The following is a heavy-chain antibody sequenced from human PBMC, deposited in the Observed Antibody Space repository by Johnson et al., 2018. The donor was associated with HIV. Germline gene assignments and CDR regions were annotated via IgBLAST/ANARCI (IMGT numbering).Heavy chain of an antibody. CDR3: VRGVAGVPGLDDVFGV. V-gene: IGHV3-NL1*01. CDR1: GFTFSSYG. CDR2: INWNGGST. Sequence: QVQLVESGGGLVQPGGSLRLSCAASGFTFSSYGMHWVRKAPGKGLEWVSTINWNGGSTGYADSVKGRFTISRDNSKNTLYLQMNSLSAGDTAVYYCVRGVAGVPGLDDVFGVWGQGTMVTVSA. J-gene: IGHJ3*01. D-gene: IGHD3/OR15-3a*01.